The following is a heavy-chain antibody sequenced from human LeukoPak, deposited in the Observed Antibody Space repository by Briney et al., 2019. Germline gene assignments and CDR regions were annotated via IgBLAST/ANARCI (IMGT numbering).Heavy chain of an antibody. J-gene: IGHJ4*02. V-gene: IGHV3-7*05. Sequence: GGSLRLSCAASGFTFSSYWMSWVRQGPGKGLEWVGNIKEDGGGKYYVDSVKGRFTISRDNAENSLYLHMNRLRAEDTAVYYCARGLSSGYLDYCDYWGQGTLVTVSS. CDR2: IKEDGGGK. D-gene: IGHD3-22*01. CDR1: GFTFSSYW. CDR3: ARGLSSGYLDYCDY.